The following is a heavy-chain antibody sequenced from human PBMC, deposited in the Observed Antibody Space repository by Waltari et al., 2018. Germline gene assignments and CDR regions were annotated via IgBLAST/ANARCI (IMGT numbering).Heavy chain of an antibody. D-gene: IGHD1-1*01. J-gene: IGHJ4*02. V-gene: IGHV1-69*09. CDR1: GGHFSSYA. Sequence: QVQLVQSGAEVKKPGSSVKVSCKASGGHFSSYAISWVRQDPGQGLEWMGRIIPILGIANYAQKFQGRVTITADKSTSTAYMELSSLRSEDTAVYYCARTKEMATTEYYFDYWGQGTLVTVSS. CDR3: ARTKEMATTEYYFDY. CDR2: IIPILGIA.